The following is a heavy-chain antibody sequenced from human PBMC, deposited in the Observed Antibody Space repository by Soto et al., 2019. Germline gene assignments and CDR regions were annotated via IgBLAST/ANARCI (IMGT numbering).Heavy chain of an antibody. D-gene: IGHD3-22*01. CDR1: GGTFSSYA. CDR2: IIPIFGTA. V-gene: IGHV1-69*13. Sequence: SVKVSCKASGGTFSSYAISWVRQAPGQGLEWMGGIIPIFGTANYAQKFQGRVTITADESTSTAYMELSSLRSEDTAVYYCARAPYYYDSSGYYYEARLDYWGQGTLVTVSS. J-gene: IGHJ4*02. CDR3: ARAPYYYDSSGYYYEARLDY.